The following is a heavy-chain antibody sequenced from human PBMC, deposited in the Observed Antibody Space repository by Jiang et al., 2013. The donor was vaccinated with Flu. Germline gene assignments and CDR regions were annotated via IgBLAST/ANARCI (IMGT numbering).Heavy chain of an antibody. CDR3: ARESRTTVTTISWFDP. V-gene: IGHV4-59*01. CDR2: IYYSGST. J-gene: IGHJ5*02. D-gene: IGHD4-17*01. CDR1: GGSISSYY. Sequence: GPGLVKPSETLSLTCTVSGGSISSYYWSWIRQPPGKGLEWIGYIYYSGSTNYNPSLKSRVTISVDTSKNQFSLKLSSVTAADTAVYYCARESRTTVTTISWFDPWGQGTLVTVSS.